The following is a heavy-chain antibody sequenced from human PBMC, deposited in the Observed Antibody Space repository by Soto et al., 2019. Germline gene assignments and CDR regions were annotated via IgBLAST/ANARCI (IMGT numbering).Heavy chain of an antibody. CDR3: ARDCSEYYSSSWYGLRVAQEYYYYYYGMDV. V-gene: IGHV3-48*02. Sequence: EVQLVESGGGLVQPGGSLRLSCAASGFTFSSYSMNWVRQAPGKGLEWVSYISSSSSTIYYADSVKGRFTISRDNAKNSPYLQMNSLRDEDTAVYYCARDCSEYYSSSWYGLRVAQEYYYYYYGMDVWGQGTTVTVSS. J-gene: IGHJ6*02. CDR2: ISSSSSTI. CDR1: GFTFSSYS. D-gene: IGHD6-13*01.